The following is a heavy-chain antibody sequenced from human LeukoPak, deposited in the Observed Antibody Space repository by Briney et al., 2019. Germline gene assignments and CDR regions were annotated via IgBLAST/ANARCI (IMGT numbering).Heavy chain of an antibody. CDR1: GYTFTSYG. D-gene: IGHD3-10*01. CDR3: ARSEITMVRGVIITSYCDY. V-gene: IGHV1-18*04. J-gene: IGHJ4*02. Sequence: ASVKVSCKASGYTFTSYGISWVRQAPGQGLEWMGWISAYNGNTDYAQKLQGRVTMTTDTSTSTAYMELRSLRSDDTAVYYCARSEITMVRGVIITSYCDYWGQGTLVTVSS. CDR2: ISAYNGNT.